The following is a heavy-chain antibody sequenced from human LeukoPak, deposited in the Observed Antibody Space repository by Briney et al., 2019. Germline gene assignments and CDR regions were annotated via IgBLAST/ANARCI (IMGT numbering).Heavy chain of an antibody. J-gene: IGHJ4*02. V-gene: IGHV3-7*01. Sequence: GGSLRLSCAASGFTFSSYWMSWVRQAPGEGLEWVAKINQDGTEKAYVDSVRGRFTISRDNAKNSLFLQMNSLRAEDTAVYYCARGPNSNWSGLDFWGQGTLLTVSS. D-gene: IGHD6-6*01. CDR2: INQDGTEK. CDR1: GFTFSSYW. CDR3: ARGPNSNWSGLDF.